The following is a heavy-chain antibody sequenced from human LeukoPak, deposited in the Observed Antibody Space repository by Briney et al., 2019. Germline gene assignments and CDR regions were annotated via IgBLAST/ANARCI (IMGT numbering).Heavy chain of an antibody. D-gene: IGHD1-26*01. CDR2: IYSGGST. Sequence: QPGGSLRLSCAASGFTVSSNYMSWVRQAPGKGLEWVSVIYSGGSTYYADSVKSRFTISRDNSKNTLYLQMNSLRTEDTAVYYCAKDENGSHSHWGQGTLVTVSS. J-gene: IGHJ4*02. V-gene: IGHV3-66*01. CDR3: AKDENGSHSH. CDR1: GFTVSSNY.